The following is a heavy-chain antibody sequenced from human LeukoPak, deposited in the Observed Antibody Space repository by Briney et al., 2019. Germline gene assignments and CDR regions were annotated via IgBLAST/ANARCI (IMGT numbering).Heavy chain of an antibody. Sequence: SGPTLVNPTQTLTLTCTFSGFSLSTSGMCVSWIRQPPGKALEWLARIDWDDDKYYSTSLKTRLTISKDTSKNQVILTMTTVDPVDTATYYCARSIAARPYDYWGQGTLVTVSS. J-gene: IGHJ4*02. D-gene: IGHD6-6*01. CDR1: GFSLSTSGMC. V-gene: IGHV2-70*11. CDR2: IDWDDDK. CDR3: ARSIAARPYDY.